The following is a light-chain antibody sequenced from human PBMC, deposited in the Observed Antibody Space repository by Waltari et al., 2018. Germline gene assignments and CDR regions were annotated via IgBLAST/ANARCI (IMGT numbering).Light chain of an antibody. Sequence: DIQRTQSPSTLSASVGDRVTITCRASQSVTQWLAWYQQKPGKAPKLLIYKASNLETGVPSRFSGSGSGTEFTLTISSLQTDDFATYYCQHYSDYSFTFGPGTKVDVK. V-gene: IGKV1-5*03. CDR2: KAS. J-gene: IGKJ3*01. CDR1: QSVTQW. CDR3: QHYSDYSFT.